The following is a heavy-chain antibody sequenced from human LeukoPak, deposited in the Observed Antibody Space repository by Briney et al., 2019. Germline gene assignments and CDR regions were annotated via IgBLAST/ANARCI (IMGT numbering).Heavy chain of an antibody. D-gene: IGHD1-1*01. J-gene: IGHJ3*02. CDR3: ARDVWNDPYDAFDI. Sequence: QAGGSLRLSCAASGFTFSSYAMSWVRQAPGKGLEWVSSISVSGDSTYSADSVKGRFTISRDNSKNALFLQMNSLRAEDTGMYYCARDVWNDPYDAFDIWGQGTTVTVSS. CDR2: ISVSGDST. CDR1: GFTFSSYA. V-gene: IGHV3-23*01.